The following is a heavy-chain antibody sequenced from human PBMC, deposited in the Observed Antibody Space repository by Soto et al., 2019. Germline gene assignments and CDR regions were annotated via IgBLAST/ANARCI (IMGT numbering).Heavy chain of an antibody. D-gene: IGHD3-3*01. CDR2: ISSSSSYI. Sequence: GGSLRLSCAASGFTFSSYSMNWVRQAPGKGLEWVSSISSSSSYIYYADSVKGRFTISRDNAKNSLYLQMNSLRAEDTAVYYCARGLKGETPRYDFWSGNDAFDIWGQGTMVTVSS. V-gene: IGHV3-21*01. J-gene: IGHJ3*02. CDR3: ARGLKGETPRYDFWSGNDAFDI. CDR1: GFTFSSYS.